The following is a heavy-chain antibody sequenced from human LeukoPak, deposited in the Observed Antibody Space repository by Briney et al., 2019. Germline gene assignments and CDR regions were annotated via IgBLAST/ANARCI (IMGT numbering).Heavy chain of an antibody. J-gene: IGHJ4*02. CDR3: ARDYFGYSYGYGY. CDR2: ISAYNGNT. Sequence: ASVKVSCKASGYSFTSYGITWVRQAPGQGLEWMGWISAYNGNTKYAQKLQGRVSMTTDTSTSTAYMELRSLRSDDTAVYYCARDYFGYSYGYGYWGQGTLVTVSS. CDR1: GYSFTSYG. D-gene: IGHD5-18*01. V-gene: IGHV1-18*01.